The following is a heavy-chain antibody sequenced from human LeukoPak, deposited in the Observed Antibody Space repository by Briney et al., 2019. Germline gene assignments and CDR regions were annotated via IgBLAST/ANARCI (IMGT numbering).Heavy chain of an antibody. Sequence: GESLKISCKGSGYSFTSYWIGWVRQMPGKGLEWMGIIYPGDSDTRYSPSFQGQVTISADKSISTAYLQWSSLKASDTAMYYCARHVLGGYGDYYYYYGMDVWGQGTTVTVSS. CDR1: GYSFTSYW. J-gene: IGHJ6*02. CDR3: ARHVLGGYGDYYYYYGMDV. D-gene: IGHD4-17*01. V-gene: IGHV5-51*01. CDR2: IYPGDSDT.